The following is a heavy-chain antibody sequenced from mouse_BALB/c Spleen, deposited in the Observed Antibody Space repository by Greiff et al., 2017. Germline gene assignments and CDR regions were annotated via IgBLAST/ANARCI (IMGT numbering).Heavy chain of an antibody. Sequence: EVQGVESGGGLVKPGGSLKLSCAASGFTFSDYYMYWVRQTPEKRLEWVATISDGGSYTYYPDSVKGRFTISRDNAKNNLYLQMSSLKAEDTAMYYCARGGVTTMDYWGQGTSVTVSS. J-gene: IGHJ4*01. CDR2: ISDGGSYT. V-gene: IGHV5-4*02. D-gene: IGHD2-3*01. CDR3: ARGGVTTMDY. CDR1: GFTFSDYY.